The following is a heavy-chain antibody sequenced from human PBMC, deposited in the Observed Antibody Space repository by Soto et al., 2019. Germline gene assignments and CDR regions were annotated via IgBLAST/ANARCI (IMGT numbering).Heavy chain of an antibody. CDR2: MNPNSGNT. Sequence: ASVKVSCKASGYTFTSYDINWVRQATGQGLEWMGWMNPNSGNTGYAQKFQGRVTMTRNTSISTAYMELSSLRSEDPAVYYCARGGYYDYIWGSFLFSPGLFDPWGQGTLVTVSS. CDR1: GYTFTSYD. D-gene: IGHD3-16*01. CDR3: ARGGYYDYIWGSFLFSPGLFDP. V-gene: IGHV1-8*01. J-gene: IGHJ5*02.